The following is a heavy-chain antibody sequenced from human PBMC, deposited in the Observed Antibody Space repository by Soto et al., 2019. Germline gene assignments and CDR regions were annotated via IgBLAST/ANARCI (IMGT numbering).Heavy chain of an antibody. CDR3: AKAPGLASSGWSMEVTGFDY. J-gene: IGHJ4*02. CDR2: ISWNSGSI. V-gene: IGHV3-9*01. D-gene: IGHD6-19*01. CDR1: GFTFDDYA. Sequence: GGSLRLSCAASGFTFDDYAMHWVRQAPGKGLEWVSGISWNSGSIGYADSVKGRFTISRDNAKNSLYLQMNSLRAEDTALYYCAKAPGLASSGWSMEVTGFDYWGQGTLVTVSS.